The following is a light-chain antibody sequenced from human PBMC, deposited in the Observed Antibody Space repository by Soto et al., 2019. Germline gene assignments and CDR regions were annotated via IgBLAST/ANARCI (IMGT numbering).Light chain of an antibody. CDR3: QQYFGSLYT. CDR1: QSISSPY. CDR2: AAS. J-gene: IGKJ2*01. V-gene: IGKV3-20*01. Sequence: SVLTQSPGTLSLSPGEGATLSCRTSQSISSPYLAWYQQRPGQAPRLLIYAASSRATGIPDRFSGSGSGTDFTLTISRLEPEECAVYYCQQYFGSLYTFGQGTKREIK.